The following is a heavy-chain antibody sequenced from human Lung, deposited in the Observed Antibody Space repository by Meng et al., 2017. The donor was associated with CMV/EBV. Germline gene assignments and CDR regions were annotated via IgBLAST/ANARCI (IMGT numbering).Heavy chain of an antibody. D-gene: IGHD2-15*01. V-gene: IGHV3-23*01. CDR2: FDVNGGAT. Sequence: LTCAASGFSFSTFTMGWVRQAPGKGLEWVSTFDVNGGATFYSDSVKGRFTISRDTSENTLYLQMNSLRVDDTALYYCAKGVTSGAPYRAFDLLGQGXKVTVSS. CDR1: GFSFSTFT. CDR3: AKGVTSGAPYRAFDL. J-gene: IGHJ3*01.